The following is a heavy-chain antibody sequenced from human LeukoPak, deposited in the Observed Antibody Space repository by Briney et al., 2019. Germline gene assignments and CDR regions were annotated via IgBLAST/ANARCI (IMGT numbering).Heavy chain of an antibody. CDR3: AKDVRGGGTYWDY. CDR2: ISGSGDST. Sequence: GGSLRLSCAAPGFSFSSYAMTWVRQAPGKGLEWVSAISGSGDSTYDADSVKGRFTISRDNSKNTLYLQMKSLRAEDTAVYYCAKDVRGGGTYWDYWGQGTLVTVSS. J-gene: IGHJ4*02. V-gene: IGHV3-23*01. CDR1: GFSFSSYA. D-gene: IGHD2-15*01.